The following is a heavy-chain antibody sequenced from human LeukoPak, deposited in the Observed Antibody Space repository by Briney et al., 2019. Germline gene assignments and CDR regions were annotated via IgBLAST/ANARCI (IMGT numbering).Heavy chain of an antibody. CDR3: ASTYSGSSWFDY. Sequence: SETLSLTCAVSGGSISSGGFSWSWIRQPPGKGLEWIGYIFYSGSTYYNPSLKSRVTISVDRSKNQFSLRLSSVTAADTAVYYCASTYSGSSWFDYWGQGTLVTVSS. CDR1: GGSISSGGFS. V-gene: IGHV4-30-2*01. D-gene: IGHD1-26*01. J-gene: IGHJ4*02. CDR2: IFYSGST.